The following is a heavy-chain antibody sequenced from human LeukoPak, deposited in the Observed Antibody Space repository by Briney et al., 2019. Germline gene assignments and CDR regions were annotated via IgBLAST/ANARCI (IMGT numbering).Heavy chain of an antibody. CDR2: TASSGDTI. J-gene: IGHJ6*02. CDR3: ARGHYGLDV. Sequence: LDWISYTASSGDTIYYADSVKGRFTISRDNAKNSLNLQMSSLRADDTAIYYCARGHYGLDVWGQGTTVTVSS. V-gene: IGHV3-11*01.